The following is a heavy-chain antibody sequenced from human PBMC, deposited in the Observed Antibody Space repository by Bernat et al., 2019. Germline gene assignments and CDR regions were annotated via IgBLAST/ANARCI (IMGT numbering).Heavy chain of an antibody. D-gene: IGHD2-2*01. J-gene: IGHJ5*02. Sequence: QLQLQESGPGLVKPSETLSLTCTVSGGSISSSSYYWGWIRQPPGKGLEWIGSIYYSGSTYYNPSLKSRVTISVDTSKNQFSLKLSSVTAADTAVYYCARSDIVVVPAAMSWFDPWRQGTLVTVSS. V-gene: IGHV4-39*01. CDR1: GGSISSSSYY. CDR3: ARSDIVVVPAAMSWFDP. CDR2: IYYSGST.